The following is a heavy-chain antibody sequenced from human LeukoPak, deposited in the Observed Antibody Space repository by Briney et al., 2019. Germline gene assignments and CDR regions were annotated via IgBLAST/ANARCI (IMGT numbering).Heavy chain of an antibody. CDR1: GYTFTSYY. Sequence: ASVKVSCKASGYTFTSYYMHWVRQAPGQGLEWMGIINPSGGSTSYAQKFQGRVTMTRDTSTSTAYMELSSLRSEDTAVYYCARGDQRNCSSTSCPRGAFDIWGQGTMVTVSS. CDR2: INPSGGST. CDR3: ARGDQRNCSSTSCPRGAFDI. D-gene: IGHD2-2*01. J-gene: IGHJ3*02. V-gene: IGHV1-46*01.